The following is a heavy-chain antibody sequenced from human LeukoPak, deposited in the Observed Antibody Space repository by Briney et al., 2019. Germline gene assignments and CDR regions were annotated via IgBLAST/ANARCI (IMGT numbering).Heavy chain of an antibody. CDR1: GYTFTGYG. Sequence: ASVKVSCKASGYTFTGYGISWVRQAPGQGLEWMGWISAYNGNTNYAQKLQGRVTMTTDTSTSTAYMELRSLRSDDTAVYYCARDQGYCSSTSCYRRDNWFDPWGQGTLVTVSS. J-gene: IGHJ5*02. CDR2: ISAYNGNT. V-gene: IGHV1-18*01. D-gene: IGHD2-2*02. CDR3: ARDQGYCSSTSCYRRDNWFDP.